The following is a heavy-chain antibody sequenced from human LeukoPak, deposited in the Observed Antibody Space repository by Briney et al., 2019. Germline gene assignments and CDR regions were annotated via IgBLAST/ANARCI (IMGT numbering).Heavy chain of an antibody. Sequence: PSETLSLTCTVSGGSISSGSYYWSWIRQPAGKGLEWIGRIYTSGSTNYNPSLKSRVTMSVDTSKNQFSLKLSSVTAADTAVYYCACRGYSYGYPDAFDIWGQGTVVTVSS. CDR2: IYTSGST. V-gene: IGHV4-61*02. J-gene: IGHJ3*02. CDR3: ACRGYSYGYPDAFDI. D-gene: IGHD5-18*01. CDR1: GGSISSGSYY.